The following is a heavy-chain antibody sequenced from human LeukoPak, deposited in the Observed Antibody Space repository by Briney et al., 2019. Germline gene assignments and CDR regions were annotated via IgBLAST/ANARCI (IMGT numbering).Heavy chain of an antibody. CDR1: GFAFSNYA. CDR3: AKDRDILTGYYIGGYFNY. D-gene: IGHD3-9*01. CDR2: ISGGGGST. V-gene: IGHV3-23*01. J-gene: IGHJ4*02. Sequence: GGSLRLSGAASGFAFSNYAMGWVRQAPGKGLEWVSAISGGGGSTYYADSGKGRFTISRDNSKNTLYLQMNSLRAEDTAVYYCAKDRDILTGYYIGGYFNYWGQGTLVTVSS.